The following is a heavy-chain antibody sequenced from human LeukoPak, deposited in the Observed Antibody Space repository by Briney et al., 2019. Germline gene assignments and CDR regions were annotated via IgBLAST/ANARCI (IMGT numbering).Heavy chain of an antibody. J-gene: IGHJ4*02. D-gene: IGHD3-10*01. Sequence: GGSLRLSCAASGFTFSNAWKSWVRQAPGKGLEWVGRIKCKTDGGTTDYAAPVKGRFTISRDDSKNTLYLQMNSLKTEDTAVYYCTTGITMVRGVIHLIDYWGQGTLVTVSS. CDR1: GFTFSNAW. CDR3: TTGITMVRGVIHLIDY. CDR2: IKCKTDGGTT. V-gene: IGHV3-15*01.